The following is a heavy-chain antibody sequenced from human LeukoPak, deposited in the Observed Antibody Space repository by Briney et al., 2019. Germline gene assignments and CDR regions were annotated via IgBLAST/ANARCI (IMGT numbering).Heavy chain of an antibody. V-gene: IGHV1-8*03. CDR1: GYTFTSYD. D-gene: IGHD3-10*01. J-gene: IGHJ4*02. CDR3: ARENYGSGRVSDY. Sequence: ASVKFSCKASGYTFTSYDINWVRQATGQGLEWMGWMNPNSGNTGYAQKFQGRVTITRNTSISTAYMELSSLRSEDTAVYYCARENYGSGRVSDYWGQGTLVTVSS. CDR2: MNPNSGNT.